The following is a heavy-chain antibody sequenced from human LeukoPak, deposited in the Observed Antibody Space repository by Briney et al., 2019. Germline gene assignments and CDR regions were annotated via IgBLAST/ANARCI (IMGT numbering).Heavy chain of an antibody. V-gene: IGHV4-38-2*02. J-gene: IGHJ4*02. D-gene: IGHD3-16*02. CDR3: AGTYYDYVWGSYRYDY. CDR2: IYHSGST. Sequence: PSETLSLTCTVSGYSISSGYYWGWIRQPPGKGLEWIGSIYHSGSTYYNPSLKSRVTISVDTSKNQFSLKLSSVTAADTAVYYCAGTYYDYVWGSYRYDYWGQGTLVTVSS. CDR1: GYSISSGYY.